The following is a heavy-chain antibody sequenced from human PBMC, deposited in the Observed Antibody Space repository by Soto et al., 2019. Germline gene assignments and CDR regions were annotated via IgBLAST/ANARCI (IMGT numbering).Heavy chain of an antibody. CDR2: IYYSGST. D-gene: IGHD2-15*01. V-gene: IGHV4-59*12. Sequence: PSETLSLTCTVSGGFISSYYWSWIRQPPGKGLEWIGYIYYSGSTNYNPSLKSRVTISVDTSKNQFSLKLSSVTAADTAVYYCATRGMGYCSGGSCYIFDYWGQGTLVTVSS. CDR3: ATRGMGYCSGGSCYIFDY. CDR1: GGFISSYY. J-gene: IGHJ4*02.